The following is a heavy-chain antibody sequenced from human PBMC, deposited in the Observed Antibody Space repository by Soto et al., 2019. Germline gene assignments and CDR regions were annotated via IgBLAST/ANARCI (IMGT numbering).Heavy chain of an antibody. D-gene: IGHD3-10*01. J-gene: IGHJ4*02. CDR2: ISAYNGNT. Sequence: ASVKVSCKASGYTFTSYGISWVRQAPGQGLEWMGWISAYNGNTNYAQKLQGRVTMTTDTSTSTAYMELRSLRSDDTAVYYCARVAVWFGELTKQALDYWGQGTLVTVSS. CDR1: GYTFTSYG. CDR3: ARVAVWFGELTKQALDY. V-gene: IGHV1-18*04.